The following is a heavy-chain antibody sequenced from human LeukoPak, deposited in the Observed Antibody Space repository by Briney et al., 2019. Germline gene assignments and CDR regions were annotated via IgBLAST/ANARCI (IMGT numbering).Heavy chain of an antibody. D-gene: IGHD6-13*01. CDR3: ARDRAAADAFDI. V-gene: IGHV3-7*01. J-gene: IGHJ3*02. Sequence: VDSVKGRFTISRDNAKNSLYLQMNSLRAEDTAVYYCARDRAAADAFDIWGQGTMVTVSS.